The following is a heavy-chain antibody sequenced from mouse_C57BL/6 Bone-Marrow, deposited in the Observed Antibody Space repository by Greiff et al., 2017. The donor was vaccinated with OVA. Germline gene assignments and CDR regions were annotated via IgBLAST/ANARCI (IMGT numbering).Heavy chain of an antibody. CDR1: GFTFSDYG. J-gene: IGHJ3*01. D-gene: IGHD4-1*01. CDR3: AREVLGRGFAY. CDR2: ISSGSSTI. Sequence: EVKLMESGGGLVKPGGSLKLSCAASGFTFSDYGMHWVRQAPEKGLEWVAYISSGSSTIYYADTVKGRFTISRDNAKNTLFLQMTSLRSEDTAMYYCAREVLGRGFAYWGQGTLVTVSA. V-gene: IGHV5-17*01.